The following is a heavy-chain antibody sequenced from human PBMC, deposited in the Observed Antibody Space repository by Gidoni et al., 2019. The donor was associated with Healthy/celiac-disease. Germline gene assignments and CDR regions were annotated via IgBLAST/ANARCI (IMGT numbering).Heavy chain of an antibody. J-gene: IGHJ5*02. D-gene: IGHD3-22*01. CDR1: GFTFSSSA. CDR3: AKDADSYDSSGYYGGTNWFDP. Sequence: EVQLLESGGGLVQPGGSLRLSCAASGFTFSSSAMSWVRQAPGKGLEWVSAISGSGGSTYYADSVKGRFTISRDNSKNTLYLQMNSLRAEDTAVYYCAKDADSYDSSGYYGGTNWFDPWGQGTLVTVSS. V-gene: IGHV3-23*01. CDR2: ISGSGGST.